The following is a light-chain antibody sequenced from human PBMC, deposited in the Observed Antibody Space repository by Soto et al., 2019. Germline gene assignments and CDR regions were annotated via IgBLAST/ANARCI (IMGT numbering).Light chain of an antibody. CDR1: QGIIDY. J-gene: IGKJ1*01. V-gene: IGKV1-27*01. CDR3: QKYDSALQA. CDR2: GAS. Sequence: DIQMTQSPSSLSASVGDRVTITCRASQGIIDYLAWYQQKPGKSPKLLIYGASTLHSGVPSRFSGSGAGTDFSLTISSLQPEDVATYYCQKYDSALQAFGPGTKVEVK.